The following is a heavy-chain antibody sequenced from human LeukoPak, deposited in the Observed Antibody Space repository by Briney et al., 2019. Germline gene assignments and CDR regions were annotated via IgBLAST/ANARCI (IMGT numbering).Heavy chain of an antibody. V-gene: IGHV3-66*01. D-gene: IGHD3-10*01. J-gene: IGHJ4*02. Sequence: GGSLRLSCAASGFSVSNNYMSWVRQAPGRGREWVSVMYSGGNTDYADSVKGGFTISRDNSRDTLFLQMNSLSVENTAVYFCAREAGFGELFTFAFDYWGQGALVTAAS. CDR1: GFSVSNNY. CDR2: MYSGGNT. CDR3: AREAGFGELFTFAFDY.